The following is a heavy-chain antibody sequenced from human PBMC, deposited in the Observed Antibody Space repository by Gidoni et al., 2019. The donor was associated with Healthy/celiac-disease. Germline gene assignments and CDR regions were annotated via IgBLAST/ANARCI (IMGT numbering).Heavy chain of an antibody. CDR1: GFHLRSYA. J-gene: IGHJ3*02. D-gene: IGHD6-19*01. V-gene: IGHV3-64D*06. CDR3: VKDSRLAVAGAFDI. CDR2: ISSNGGST. Sequence: EVQLVESGGGLVQPGGSRSLPGSASGFHLRSYAMHWVRQAPGKGLEYVSAISSNGGSTYYADSVKGRFTISRDNSKNTLYLQMSSLRAEDTAVYYCVKDSRLAVAGAFDIWGQGTMVTVSS.